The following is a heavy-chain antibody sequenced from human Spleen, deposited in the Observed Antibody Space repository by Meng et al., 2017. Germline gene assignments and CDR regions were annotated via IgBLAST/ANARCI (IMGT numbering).Heavy chain of an antibody. CDR3: ARVVEVGPTSGLFDS. CDR1: GGFFSDDY. D-gene: IGHD1-26*01. Sequence: QVLPEAGGTGLVKPSETLSLTCAVSGGFFSDDYGSWVRQPPGKGLEWIGEINHTGRTNYNPSLKSRVAISIDTSKNQFSLKLSSVTAADTAVYYCARVVEVGPTSGLFDSWGQGALVTVSS. J-gene: IGHJ5*01. V-gene: IGHV4-34*01. CDR2: INHTGRT.